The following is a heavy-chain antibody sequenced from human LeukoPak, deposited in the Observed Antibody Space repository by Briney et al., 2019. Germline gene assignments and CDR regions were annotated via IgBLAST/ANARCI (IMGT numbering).Heavy chain of an antibody. CDR1: GFTFSTYW. CDR2: IKQDGSVK. V-gene: IGHV3-7*01. J-gene: IGHJ3*02. D-gene: IGHD1-26*01. CDR3: AKVSGSHVEDAFDI. Sequence: GGSLRLSCVVSGFTFSTYWMSWVRQAPGKGLECVATIKQDGSVKNYGDSVQGRFTISKDNAKNSLYLQMNSLRAEDTAVYYCAKVSGSHVEDAFDIWGQGTMVTVSS.